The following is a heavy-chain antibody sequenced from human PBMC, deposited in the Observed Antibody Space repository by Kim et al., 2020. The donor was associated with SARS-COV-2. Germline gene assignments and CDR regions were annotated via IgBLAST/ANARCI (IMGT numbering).Heavy chain of an antibody. V-gene: IGHV3-43*02. Sequence: GGSLRLSCSVSGSDLDEDALHWVRQAPGKGLEWVSLFRGEGDSTYYADAVRGRFTISKDKSKNSVYLQMDSVRTEDAAMYYCAKGRFAFWIENKRVGRLGINNWFDPWGQGTLVIVSS. CDR3: AKGRFAFWIENKRVGRLGINNWFDP. CDR2: FRGEGDST. J-gene: IGHJ5*02. CDR1: GSDLDEDA. D-gene: IGHD7-27*01.